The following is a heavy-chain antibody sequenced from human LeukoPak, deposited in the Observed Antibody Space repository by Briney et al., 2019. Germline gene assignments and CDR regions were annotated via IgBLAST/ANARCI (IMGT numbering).Heavy chain of an antibody. D-gene: IGHD3-22*01. V-gene: IGHV4-59*08. Sequence: SETLSLTCTVSGGSISSYYWSWIRQPPGKGLEWIGYIYYSGSTNYNPSLKSRVTISVDTSKNQFSLKLSSVTAADTAVYYCARSYYYDSSGYSHPLYYFDYWGQGTLVTVSS. CDR3: ARSYYYDSSGYSHPLYYFDY. CDR1: GGSISSYY. CDR2: IYYSGST. J-gene: IGHJ4*02.